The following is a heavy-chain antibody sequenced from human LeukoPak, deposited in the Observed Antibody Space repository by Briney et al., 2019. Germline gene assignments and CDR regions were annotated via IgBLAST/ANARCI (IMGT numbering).Heavy chain of an antibody. CDR2: INPNSGGT. CDR1: GYTFTGYY. V-gene: IGHV1-2*06. J-gene: IGHJ6*03. Sequence: GASVKVSCKASGYTFTGYYMHWVRQAPGQGLEWMGRINPNSGGTNYAQKFQGRVTMTRDTSISTAYMELGRLRSDDMAVYYCARDSADFWTYYYYYMDVWGRGTTVTVSS. D-gene: IGHD3-3*01. CDR3: ARDSADFWTYYYYYMDV.